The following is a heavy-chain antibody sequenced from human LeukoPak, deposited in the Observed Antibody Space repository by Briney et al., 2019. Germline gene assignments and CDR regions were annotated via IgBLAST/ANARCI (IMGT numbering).Heavy chain of an antibody. J-gene: IGHJ5*02. D-gene: IGHD1-26*01. V-gene: IGHV4-59*08. CDR3: AGTLMGNWFGP. CDR1: GVSISSYY. CDR2: IYYSGST. Sequence: SETLSLTCTVSGVSISSYYWSWIRQPPGKGLEWIGYIYYSGSTNYNPSLKSRVTISVATSKNQFSLKLTSVTAADTAVYYCAGTLMGNWFGPWGQGTLVTVSS.